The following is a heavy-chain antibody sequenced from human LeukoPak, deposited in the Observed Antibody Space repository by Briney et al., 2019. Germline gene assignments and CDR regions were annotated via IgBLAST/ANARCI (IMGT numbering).Heavy chain of an antibody. J-gene: IGHJ4*02. CDR1: GFSFSHYA. V-gene: IGHV3-30-3*01. CDR3: ARDFSTKYSQDY. Sequence: PGGSLRLSCAASGFSFSHYALHWVRQAPGKGLEWLAFISYDGNVKYYADSVKGRFTVSRDDSKITLYLQMTSLRTEDTAPYYCARDFSTKYSQDYWGQGTLVTVSS. D-gene: IGHD5-18*01. CDR2: ISYDGNVK.